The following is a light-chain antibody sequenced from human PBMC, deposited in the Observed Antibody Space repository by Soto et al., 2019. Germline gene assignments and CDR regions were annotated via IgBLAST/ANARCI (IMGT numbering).Light chain of an antibody. Sequence: DIQMTQYPSSLSASVGDRITITCRASQNINNLLTWYQQKPGKAPKLLIYETSSLQSGVPSRFSGSGSGTDFTLTISSLQPEDFATYYCQQSYRPPITFGQVTRLESK. V-gene: IGKV1-39*01. CDR1: QNINNL. CDR3: QQSYRPPIT. J-gene: IGKJ5*01. CDR2: ETS.